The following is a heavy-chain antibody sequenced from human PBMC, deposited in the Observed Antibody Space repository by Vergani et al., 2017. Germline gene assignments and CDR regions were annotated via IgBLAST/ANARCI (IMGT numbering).Heavy chain of an antibody. CDR1: GYSFTSYW. V-gene: IGHV5-51*01. J-gene: IGHJ5*02. CDR2: IYPGDSDT. D-gene: IGHD1-26*01. CDR3: ARLQVKQWELLLGGWFDP. Sequence: EVQLVQSGAEVKKPGESLKISCKGSGYSFTSYWIGWVRQMPGKGLEWMGIIYPGDSDTRYSPSFQGQVTISADKSISTAYLQWSSLKASDTAMYYCARLQVKQWELLLGGWFDPWGQGTLVTVSS.